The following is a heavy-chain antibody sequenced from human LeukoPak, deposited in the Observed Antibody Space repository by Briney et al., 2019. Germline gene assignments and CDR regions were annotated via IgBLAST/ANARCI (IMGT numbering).Heavy chain of an antibody. CDR2: ISYDGSNK. Sequence: GGSLRLTCADSGFTFSSYAMHWVSQAPGKGLERVSVISYDGSNKYYADSVKGRFTISRDNSKNTLYLQMNSLRAEDTAVYYCAKDAGGFFAVVIMEHFDYWRQGTLVTVSS. CDR3: AKDAGGFFAVVIMEHFDY. D-gene: IGHD3-3*01. J-gene: IGHJ4*02. CDR1: GFTFSSYA. V-gene: IGHV3-30-3*01.